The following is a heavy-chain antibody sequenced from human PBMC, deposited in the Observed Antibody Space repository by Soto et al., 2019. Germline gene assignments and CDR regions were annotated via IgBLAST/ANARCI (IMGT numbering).Heavy chain of an antibody. V-gene: IGHV4-4*02. CDR3: ATLPPRVVASLLPIPT. Sequence: VQLRQSGPGLVKPSGTLSLTCAVSGGSISSSNWWTWVRQAPGKGLEWIGEIYHSGNTDYNPSLQGRVTITVDKSNNQFSLKLNAVTAADTAVYYCATLPPRVVASLLPIPTWGQGTLVTVSS. CDR1: GGSISSSNW. D-gene: IGHD1-26*01. J-gene: IGHJ5*02. CDR2: IYHSGNT.